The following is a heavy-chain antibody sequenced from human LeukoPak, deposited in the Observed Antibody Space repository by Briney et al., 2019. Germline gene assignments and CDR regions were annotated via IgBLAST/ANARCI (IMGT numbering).Heavy chain of an antibody. V-gene: IGHV1-46*01. CDR2: INPSGGST. D-gene: IGHD4-17*01. Sequence: EASVTVSCKASGYTFTSYYMHWVRQAPGQGLEWMGIINPSGGSTSYAQKFQGRVTMTRDTSTSTAYMELSSLRSEDTAVYYCARDGGGTVTTLDYWGQGTLVTVSS. CDR3: ARDGGGTVTTLDY. J-gene: IGHJ4*02. CDR1: GYTFTSYY.